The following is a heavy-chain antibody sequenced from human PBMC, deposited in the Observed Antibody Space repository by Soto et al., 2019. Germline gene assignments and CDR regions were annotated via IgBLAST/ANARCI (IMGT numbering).Heavy chain of an antibody. J-gene: IGHJ4*02. CDR3: TRLGQLTPVAGTTVAGDY. CDR1: GFTFSGSA. V-gene: IGHV3-73*01. CDR2: IRSKANSYAT. Sequence: EVQLVESGGGLVQPGGSLKLSCAASGFTFSGSAMHWVRQASGKGLEWVGRIRSKANSYATAYAASVKGRFTISRDDSKNTAYLQMNSLKTEDTAVYYCTRLGQLTPVAGTTVAGDYWGQGTLVTVSS. D-gene: IGHD6-19*01.